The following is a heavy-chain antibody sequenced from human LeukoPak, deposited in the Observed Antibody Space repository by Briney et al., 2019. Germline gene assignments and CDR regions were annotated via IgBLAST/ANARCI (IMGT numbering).Heavy chain of an antibody. Sequence: SETLSLTCTVSGGSISSYYWSWIRQPPGKGLEWIGYIYYSGSTNYNPSLKSRVTISVDTSKNQFSLKPSSVTAADTAVYYCARIGGYSSASDWGQGTLVTVSS. CDR3: ARIGGYSSASD. J-gene: IGHJ4*02. D-gene: IGHD6-25*01. V-gene: IGHV4-59*01. CDR1: GGSISSYY. CDR2: IYYSGST.